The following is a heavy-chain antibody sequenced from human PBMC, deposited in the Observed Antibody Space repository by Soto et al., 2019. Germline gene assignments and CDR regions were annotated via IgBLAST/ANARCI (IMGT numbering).Heavy chain of an antibody. V-gene: IGHV3-74*01. CDR1: GFTFSSYW. Sequence: GGSLRLSCAASGFTFSSYWMHWVRQAPGKGLVWVSRINSDGSSTSYADSVKGRFTISRDNAKNTLYLQMNSLRAEDTAVYYCARDRYDYVWGSYRYVLCGMDVWGQGTTVTVSS. D-gene: IGHD3-16*02. J-gene: IGHJ6*02. CDR2: INSDGSST. CDR3: ARDRYDYVWGSYRYVLCGMDV.